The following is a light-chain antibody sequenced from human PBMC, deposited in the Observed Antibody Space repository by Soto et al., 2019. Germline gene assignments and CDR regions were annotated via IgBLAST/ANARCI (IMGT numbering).Light chain of an antibody. CDR1: SSDIDGYDY. V-gene: IGLV2-14*01. Sequence: QSALTQPASVSGSPGQSITMSCTGASSDIDGYDYVSWYQHHPGEAPKLLIYDVTNRPSGVSNRFSASKSGNTASLTISGLQAEDEADYYCRSYTSRDTVVFGGGTKVTVL. CDR2: DVT. CDR3: RSYTSRDTVV. J-gene: IGLJ2*01.